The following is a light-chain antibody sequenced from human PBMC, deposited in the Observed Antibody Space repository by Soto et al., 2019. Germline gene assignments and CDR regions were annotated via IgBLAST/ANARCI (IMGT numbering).Light chain of an antibody. V-gene: IGKV1-5*01. J-gene: IGKJ1*01. Sequence: DIQMTQSPSTLSASVGDRVTITCRASQSISSWLAWYQQKPGKAPKLLIYDASSLESGVPSRFSGSGSGTEFTLTISSLQPDDFATYYCQQYNSYSETFXHGTKVDIK. CDR1: QSISSW. CDR2: DAS. CDR3: QQYNSYSET.